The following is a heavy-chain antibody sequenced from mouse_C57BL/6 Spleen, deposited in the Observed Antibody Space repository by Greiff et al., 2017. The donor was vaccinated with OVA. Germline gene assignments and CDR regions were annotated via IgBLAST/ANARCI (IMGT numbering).Heavy chain of an antibody. CDR3: ARAGTDVDY. V-gene: IGHV1-50*01. CDR1: GYTFTSYW. J-gene: IGHJ2*01. Sequence: VQLQQPGAELVKPGASVKLSCKASGYTFTSYWMQWVKQRPGQGLEWIGEIDPSDSYTNYTQKFKGKATLTVDPSSSTAYMQLSSLTSEDSAVYYCARAGTDVDYWGQGTTLTVSS. D-gene: IGHD4-1*01. CDR2: IDPSDSYT.